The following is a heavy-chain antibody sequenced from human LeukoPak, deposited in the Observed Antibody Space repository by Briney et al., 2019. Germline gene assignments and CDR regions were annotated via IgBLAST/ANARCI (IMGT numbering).Heavy chain of an antibody. CDR1: GGSISSGSYY. CDR2: IYTSGST. J-gene: IGHJ4*02. CDR3: ARGLVITLRYSNYPWGSPSYNY. D-gene: IGHD4-11*01. V-gene: IGHV4-61*02. Sequence: SETLSLTCTVSGGSISSGSYYWSWIRQPAGKGLEWIGRIYTSGSTNYNPSLKSRVTISVDTSKNQFSLKLSSVTAADTAVYYCARGLVITLRYSNYPWGSPSYNYWGQGTLVTVSS.